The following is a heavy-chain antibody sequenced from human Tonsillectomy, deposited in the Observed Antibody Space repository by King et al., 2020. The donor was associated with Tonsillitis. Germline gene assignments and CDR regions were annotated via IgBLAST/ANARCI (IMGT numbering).Heavy chain of an antibody. J-gene: IGHJ5*02. D-gene: IGHD5-24*01. Sequence: LQLVQSGAEVKKPGSSVKVSCKASGGTFSSYAISWVRQAPGQGLEWMGGIIPMFGTTNYAQKLQGRVTIPVDESTTTAYMELRSLRSEDTAGYDCARGAEGWLQFGPFDPWGQGTLVTVSS. CDR2: IIPMFGTT. CDR3: ARGAEGWLQFGPFDP. V-gene: IGHV1-69*01. CDR1: GGTFSSYA.